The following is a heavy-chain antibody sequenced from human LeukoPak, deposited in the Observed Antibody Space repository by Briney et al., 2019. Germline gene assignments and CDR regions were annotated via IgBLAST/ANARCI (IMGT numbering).Heavy chain of an antibody. CDR3: ARDIHPTVTRLFDY. CDR1: GYTFTGYY. J-gene: IGHJ4*02. V-gene: IGHV1-2*02. D-gene: IGHD4-17*01. CDR2: INPNSGGT. Sequence: ASVKVSCKASGYTFTGYYIHWVRQAPGQGLEWMGWINPNSGGTNYAQKFQGRVTMTRDTSISTAYMELSRLRSDDTAVYYCARDIHPTVTRLFDYWGQGTLVTVSS.